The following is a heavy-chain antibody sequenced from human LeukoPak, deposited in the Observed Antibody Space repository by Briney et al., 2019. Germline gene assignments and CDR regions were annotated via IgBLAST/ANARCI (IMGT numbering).Heavy chain of an antibody. Sequence: AASVKVSCKASRGTFSSYAIGWVRQAPGQGLEWMGGIIPTFGTANYAQKFQGRVTISADESTSTAYMELSSLRSEDTAVYYCARVDVVPAPKANYYYYMDVWGKGTTVTVSS. CDR3: ARVDVVPAPKANYYYYMDV. CDR1: RGTFSSYA. D-gene: IGHD2-2*01. J-gene: IGHJ6*03. V-gene: IGHV1-69*13. CDR2: IIPTFGTA.